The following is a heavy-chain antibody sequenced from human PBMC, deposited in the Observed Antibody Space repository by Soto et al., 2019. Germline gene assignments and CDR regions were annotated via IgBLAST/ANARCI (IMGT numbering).Heavy chain of an antibody. Sequence: SETLSLTCAVSGYSIASGYYWAWIRQSPGKGLEWIGSIYHAGSVYYNPSLNSRVAVSLDSSKNHFSLKLTSVTAADTAVYYCARTFDYYGMDVWGQGTTVTFS. CDR1: GYSIASGYY. CDR3: ARTFDYYGMDV. V-gene: IGHV4-38-2*01. J-gene: IGHJ6*02. CDR2: IYHAGSV.